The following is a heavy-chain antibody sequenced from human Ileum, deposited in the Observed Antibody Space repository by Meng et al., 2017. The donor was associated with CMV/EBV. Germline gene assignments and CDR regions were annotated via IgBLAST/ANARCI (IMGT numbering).Heavy chain of an antibody. CDR2: ISGSGGST. Sequence: GGSLRLSCAASGFTFSSYAMSWVRQAPGKGLEWVSSISGSGGSTYYADSVKGRFTISRDNSKNTLYLQMNSLRGEDTAVYYCANTTSRYCSSTSCHMDGWGQGTLVTVSS. J-gene: IGHJ4*02. D-gene: IGHD2-2*01. CDR1: GFTFSSYA. CDR3: ANTTSRYCSSTSCHMDG. V-gene: IGHV3-23*01.